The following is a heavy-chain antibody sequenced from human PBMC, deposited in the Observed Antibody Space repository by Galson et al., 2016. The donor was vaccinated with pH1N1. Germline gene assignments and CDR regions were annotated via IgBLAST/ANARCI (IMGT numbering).Heavy chain of an antibody. J-gene: IGHJ6*02. V-gene: IGHV3-53*01. CDR1: GFTVSSNY. CDR3: ARVGDFWSYYYYNMDV. CDR2: IYSGGRT. Sequence: SLRLPCAASGFTVSSNYMSWVRQAPGKGLEWVSLIYSGGRTYYADSVKGRFTISRDNSKSTLYLQMNSLRVEDTAVYYCARVGDFWSYYYYNMDVWGQGTTVTVSS. D-gene: IGHD3-3*01.